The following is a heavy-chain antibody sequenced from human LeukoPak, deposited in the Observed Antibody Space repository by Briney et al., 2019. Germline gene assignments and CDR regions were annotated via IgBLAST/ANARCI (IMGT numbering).Heavy chain of an antibody. Sequence: ASVKVSXKASGYTFTGYYMHWVRQAPGQGLEWMGWINPNSGGTNYAQKFQGRVTMTRDTSISTAYMELSRLRSDDTAVYYCARDIVVVPAAKEANWFDPWGQGTLVTVSS. CDR3: ARDIVVVPAAKEANWFDP. V-gene: IGHV1-2*02. J-gene: IGHJ5*02. CDR1: GYTFTGYY. CDR2: INPNSGGT. D-gene: IGHD2-2*01.